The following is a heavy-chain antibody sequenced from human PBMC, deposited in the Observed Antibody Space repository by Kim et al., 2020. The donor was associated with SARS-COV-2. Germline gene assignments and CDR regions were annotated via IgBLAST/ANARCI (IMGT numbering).Heavy chain of an antibody. Sequence: ASVKVSCKASGYTFTSYGISWVRQAPGQGLEWMGWISAYNGNTNYAQKLQGRVTMTTDTSTSTAYMELRSLRSDDTAVYYCARDADDFCSGYYTGLDYWGQGTLVTVSS. CDR2: ISAYNGNT. J-gene: IGHJ4*02. CDR1: GYTFTSYG. V-gene: IGHV1-18*01. D-gene: IGHD3-3*01. CDR3: ARDADDFCSGYYTGLDY.